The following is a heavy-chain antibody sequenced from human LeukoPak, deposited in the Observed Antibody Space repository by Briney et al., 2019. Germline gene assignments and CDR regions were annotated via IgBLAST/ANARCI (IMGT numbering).Heavy chain of an antibody. V-gene: IGHV4-34*01. J-gene: IGHJ4*02. D-gene: IGHD1-1*01. Sequence: SETLSRTCAVYGGSFSGYYWSWIRQPPGKGLEWIGEVNHDGSTNYNPPLKSRVIISVDTSKNQFSLKLTSVTAADTAVYYCARKNVGSWQTLDYWDQGTLITVSS. CDR1: GGSFSGYY. CDR3: ARKNVGSWQTLDY. CDR2: VNHDGST.